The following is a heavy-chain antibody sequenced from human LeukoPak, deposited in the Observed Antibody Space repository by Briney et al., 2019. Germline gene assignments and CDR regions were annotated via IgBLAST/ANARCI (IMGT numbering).Heavy chain of an antibody. CDR1: GGSISSYY. J-gene: IGHJ6*03. Sequence: SETLSLTCTVSGGSISSYYWSWIRQPPGKGLEWLGYIYYSGSTNYNPSLKSRVTISVDTSKNQFSLKLSSVTAADTAVYYCARSFSGYDLAYYYYMDVWGKGTTVTVSS. V-gene: IGHV4-59*01. D-gene: IGHD5-12*01. CDR2: IYYSGST. CDR3: ARSFSGYDLAYYYYMDV.